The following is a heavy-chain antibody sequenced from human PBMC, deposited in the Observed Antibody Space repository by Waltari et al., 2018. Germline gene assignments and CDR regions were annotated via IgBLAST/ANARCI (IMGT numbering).Heavy chain of an antibody. CDR1: GGSFSGYS. D-gene: IGHD3-3*01. CDR3: ARGARYDFWSGYYGDDSAFDI. Sequence: QVQLQQWGAGLLKPSETLSLTCAVYGGSFSGYSWSWIRQPPRQGLGWIGEINHSGSTNYNPSLKSRVTISVDTSKNQFSLKLSSVTAADTAVYYCARGARYDFWSGYYGDDSAFDIWGQGTMVTVSS. CDR2: INHSGST. V-gene: IGHV4-34*01. J-gene: IGHJ3*02.